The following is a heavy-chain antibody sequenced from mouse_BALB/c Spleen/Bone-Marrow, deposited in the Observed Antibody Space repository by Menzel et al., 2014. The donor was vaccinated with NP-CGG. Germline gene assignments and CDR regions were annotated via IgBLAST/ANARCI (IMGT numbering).Heavy chain of an antibody. J-gene: IGHJ4*01. D-gene: IGHD2-3*01. CDR2: IDPSDSET. V-gene: IGHV1-69*02. CDR3: ARALGDGYYYAMDY. Sequence: QVQLQQSGAELVKPGAPVKLSCKASGYTFTSYWMNWVEQRPGRGLEWIGRIDPSDSETHYNQKFKDKATLTVDKSSSTAYIQLSSLTSEDSAVYYRARALGDGYYYAMDYWGQGTSVTVSS. CDR1: GYTFTSYW.